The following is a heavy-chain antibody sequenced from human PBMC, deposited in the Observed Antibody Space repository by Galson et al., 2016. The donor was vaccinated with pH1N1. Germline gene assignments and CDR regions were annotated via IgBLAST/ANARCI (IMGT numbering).Heavy chain of an antibody. J-gene: IGHJ3*02. V-gene: IGHV6-1*01. CDR2: TYYRSKWYN. Sequence: CAISGDSVSSNRATWSWIRQSPSRGLEWLGRTYYRSKWYNDYAESVKSRIIISPDTSKNQLSLQLNSVTPADTDVYYCARGVIDYDFWSSYQDYAAFDILGQGTMVIVSS. CDR3: ARGVIDYDFWSSYQDYAAFDI. CDR1: GDSVSSNRAT. D-gene: IGHD3-3*01.